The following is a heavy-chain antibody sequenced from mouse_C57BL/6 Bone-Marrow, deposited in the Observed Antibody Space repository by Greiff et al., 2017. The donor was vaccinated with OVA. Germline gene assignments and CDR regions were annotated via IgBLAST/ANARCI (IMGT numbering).Heavy chain of an antibody. J-gene: IGHJ4*01. V-gene: IGHV14-3*01. Sequence: VQLQQSVAELVRPGASVKLSCTASGFNIKNTYMHWVKQRPDKGLEWIGRIDPANDNTKYAPKFQGKATMTADTSSNTAYLQLSSLSSEDTAVYCCARGNFGSSFYAMDYWGQGTSVTVSS. CDR3: ARGNFGSSFYAMDY. CDR1: GFNIKNTY. CDR2: IDPANDNT. D-gene: IGHD1-1*01.